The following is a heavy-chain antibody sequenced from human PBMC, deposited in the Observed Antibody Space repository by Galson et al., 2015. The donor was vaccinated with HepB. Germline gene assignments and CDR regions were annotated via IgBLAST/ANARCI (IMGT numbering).Heavy chain of an antibody. CDR2: ISYDRNNN. D-gene: IGHD3-3*01. CDR1: GFTFSDYG. Sequence: SLRLSCAASGFTFSDYGLHWVRQAPGKGLEWVSFISYDRNNNSYIDSVKGRFTIFRDNSKNTVYLQMNSLRTEDTAVYYCARAYDFWSGYFWFDPWGQGTLVTVSS. V-gene: IGHV3-30-3*01. J-gene: IGHJ5*02. CDR3: ARAYDFWSGYFWFDP.